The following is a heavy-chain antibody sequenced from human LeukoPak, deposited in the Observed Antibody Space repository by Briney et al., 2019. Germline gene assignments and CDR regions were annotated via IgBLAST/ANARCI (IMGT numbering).Heavy chain of an antibody. Sequence: GGSLRLSCAASGFTFSTYDISWVRQAPGKGLEWVSTFSSSGNMTYYADSVKGRFTISRDNSKNTLYLQMNSLRAEDTAVYYCARGEEQQLIPFDYWGQGTLVTVSS. J-gene: IGHJ4*02. D-gene: IGHD6-13*01. CDR2: FSSSGNMT. CDR1: GFTFSTYD. V-gene: IGHV3-23*01. CDR3: ARGEEQQLIPFDY.